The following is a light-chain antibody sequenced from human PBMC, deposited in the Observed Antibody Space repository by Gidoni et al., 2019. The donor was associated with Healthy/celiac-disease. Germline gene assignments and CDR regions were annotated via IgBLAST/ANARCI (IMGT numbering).Light chain of an antibody. J-gene: IGKJ1*01. CDR1: QSVSSY. Sequence: IVLTQSPATLSLSPGERATLPCRASQSVSSYLAWYQQKPGQAPRLLIYDASNLATGIPARFSGSGSGTDFTLTISSLEPEDFAVYYCQQRSNWPWTFGQGTKVEIK. V-gene: IGKV3-11*01. CDR2: DAS. CDR3: QQRSNWPWT.